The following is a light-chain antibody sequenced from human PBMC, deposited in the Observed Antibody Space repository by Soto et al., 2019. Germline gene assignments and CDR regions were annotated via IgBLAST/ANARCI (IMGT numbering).Light chain of an antibody. CDR2: KGT. V-gene: IGLV2-23*01. CDR1: SSDVGAYNP. J-gene: IGLJ1*01. CDR3: CSSAPESTYV. Sequence: QSVLAQPASVSGSPGQSVTISCTGTSSDVGAYNPVSWYQQHPDKAPQLMIYKGTQRPSGVSNRFSGSTSGNAASLTISGLQAGDEADYFCCSSAPESTYVFGTGTKVTLL.